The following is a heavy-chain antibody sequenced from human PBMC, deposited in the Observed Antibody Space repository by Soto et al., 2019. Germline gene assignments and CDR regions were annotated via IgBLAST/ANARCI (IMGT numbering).Heavy chain of an antibody. D-gene: IGHD2-8*01. CDR3: ARGVLA. J-gene: IGHJ5*02. CDR1: DGPVISGGYS. Sequence: SETLSVTCCVADGPVISGGYSWSWIRQPPGKGLEWIGFISPSGSPAYNPSLKSRVTISVDRSNNQISLELSSVTAADTAVYYCARGVLAWGPGTLVTVS. V-gene: IGHV4-30-2*01. CDR2: ISPSGSP.